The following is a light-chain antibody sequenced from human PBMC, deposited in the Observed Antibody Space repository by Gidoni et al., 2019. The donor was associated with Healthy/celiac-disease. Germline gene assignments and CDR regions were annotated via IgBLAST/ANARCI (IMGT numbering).Light chain of an antibody. V-gene: IGKV1-33*01. Sequence: DIEMTQSPSSLSASVGDRVTITCQASQDISNYFNWYQQQPGKAPKLLIYDASNLETGVPSRFSGSGSGTDFTFTISSLQPADIATYYCQQYDTLPRTFGQGTRLEIK. J-gene: IGKJ5*01. CDR3: QQYDTLPRT. CDR1: QDISNY. CDR2: DAS.